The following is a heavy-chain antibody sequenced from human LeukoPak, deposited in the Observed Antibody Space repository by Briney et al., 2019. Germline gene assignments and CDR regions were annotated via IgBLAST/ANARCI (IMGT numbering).Heavy chain of an antibody. Sequence: ASVKVSCTASGGTFSSYAISWVRQAPGQGLEWMGGIIPIFGTANYAQKFQGRVTITTGESTSTAYMELSSLRSEDTAVYYCARETGVLRYFDWLGGYYYYYYMDVWGKGTTVTVSS. CDR1: GGTFSSYA. V-gene: IGHV1-69*05. CDR2: IIPIFGTA. J-gene: IGHJ6*03. CDR3: ARETGVLRYFDWLGGYYYYYYMDV. D-gene: IGHD3-9*01.